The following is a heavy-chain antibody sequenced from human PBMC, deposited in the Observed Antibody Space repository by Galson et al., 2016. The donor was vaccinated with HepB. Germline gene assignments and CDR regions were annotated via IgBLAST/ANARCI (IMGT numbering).Heavy chain of an antibody. D-gene: IGHD3-10*01. CDR1: GYVFSTYA. CDR3: AIGATSYGRYYYGLDL. J-gene: IGHJ6*02. V-gene: IGHV3-30*04. CDR2: IPYDGSEN. Sequence: SLRLSCAGSGYVFSTYAMHWVRQAPGKGLEWVAVIPYDGSENYYANPVKGRFTISRDNSKNTLYLQMNSLRPQDSAVYYCAIGATSYGRYYYGLDLRGQGTTVSVSS.